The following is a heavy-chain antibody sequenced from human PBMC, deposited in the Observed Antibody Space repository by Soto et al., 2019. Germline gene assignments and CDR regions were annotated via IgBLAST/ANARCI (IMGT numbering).Heavy chain of an antibody. J-gene: IGHJ4*02. Sequence: QVQLVQSGGEVKKPWASVKVSCKASGYNFITYGITWVRQAPGQGLEWMGWISAYNGNANYAQKFQGRVTMTTDTYTSTDHMELRSLTSDDTAVYYCARLHTATPFMIKFGGVVGGDFDYWGQGTLVTVSS. V-gene: IGHV1-18*04. CDR1: GYNFITYG. D-gene: IGHD3-16*02. CDR2: ISAYNGNA. CDR3: ARLHTATPFMIKFGGVVGGDFDY.